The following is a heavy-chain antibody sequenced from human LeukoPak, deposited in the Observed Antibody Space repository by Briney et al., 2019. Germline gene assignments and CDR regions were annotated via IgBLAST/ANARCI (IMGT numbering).Heavy chain of an antibody. CDR3: AIEPNGDYLGAFDF. CDR1: GFTFSNYG. D-gene: IGHD4-17*01. V-gene: IGHV3-23*01. CDR2: ISGRGDTT. Sequence: GGSLRLSRAGSGFTFSNYGMTWVRQAPGEGLEWGSAISGRGDTTRYGESVKGRFTVSRDNSENTLYLEMSNLRAEDAAVYFCAIEPNGDYLGAFDFWGQGTLVTVSS. J-gene: IGHJ3*01.